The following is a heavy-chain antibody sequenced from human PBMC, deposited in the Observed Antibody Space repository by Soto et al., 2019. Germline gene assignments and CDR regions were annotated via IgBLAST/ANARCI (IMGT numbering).Heavy chain of an antibody. Sequence: SETLSLTCTVSSGSISSGGYYWSWIRQHPGKGLEWTGYIYYSGSTYYNPSLKSRVTISVDTSKNQFSLKLSSVTAADTAVYYCARVESSVWCYFDYWGQGTLVTVSS. J-gene: IGHJ4*02. CDR3: ARVESSVWCYFDY. D-gene: IGHD2-8*01. CDR2: IYYSGST. V-gene: IGHV4-31*03. CDR1: SGSISSGGYY.